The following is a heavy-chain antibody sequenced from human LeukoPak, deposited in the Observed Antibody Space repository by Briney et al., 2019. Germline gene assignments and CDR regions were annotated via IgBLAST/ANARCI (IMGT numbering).Heavy chain of an antibody. CDR3: ARVFRGYSYGQALYYYYYMDV. CDR1: GFTVSSNY. J-gene: IGHJ6*03. Sequence: GGSLRLSCAASGFTVSSNYMSWVRQAPGKGLEWVSVIYSGGSTYYADSVKGRFTISRDNSKNTLYLQMNSLRAEDTAVYYCARVFRGYSYGQALYYYYYMDVWGKGTTVTISS. CDR2: IYSGGST. V-gene: IGHV3-53*01. D-gene: IGHD5-18*01.